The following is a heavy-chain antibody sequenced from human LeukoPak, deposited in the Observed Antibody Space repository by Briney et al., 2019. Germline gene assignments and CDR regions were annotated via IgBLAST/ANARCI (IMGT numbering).Heavy chain of an antibody. CDR1: GFTFSNHW. CDR2: IKTDGSVT. CDR3: ARGISMDV. V-gene: IGHV3-74*01. J-gene: IGHJ6*02. Sequence: GGSLRLSCAASGFTFSNHWIHWVRQAPGKGLVWVSRIKTDGSVTNYADSVEGRFTISRDTAKNTVYLQMNSLRVEETAIYYCARGISMDVWGQGTTVTVSS.